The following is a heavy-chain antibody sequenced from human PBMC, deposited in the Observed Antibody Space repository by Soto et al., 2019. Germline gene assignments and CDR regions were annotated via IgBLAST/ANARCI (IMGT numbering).Heavy chain of an antibody. J-gene: IGHJ6*03. V-gene: IGHV1-2*04. CDR1: GYTFTSYY. CDR3: ARSPLDYYYMDV. CDR2: INPNSGGT. Sequence: ASVKVSCKASGYTFTSYYMHWVRQAPGQGLEWMGWINPNSGGTNYAQKFQGWVTMTRDTSISTAYMELSRPRSDDTAVYYCARSPLDYYYMDVWGKGTTVTVSS.